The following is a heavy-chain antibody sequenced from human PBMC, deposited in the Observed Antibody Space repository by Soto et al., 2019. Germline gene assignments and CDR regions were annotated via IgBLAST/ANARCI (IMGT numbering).Heavy chain of an antibody. V-gene: IGHV3-23*01. CDR2: ISGSGGST. CDR1: GFTFSSYA. D-gene: IGHD3-9*01. CDR3: AKERRDYDILTGYWPLWY. Sequence: GGSLRLSCAASGFTFSSYAMSWVRQAPGKGLEWVSAISGSGGSTYYADSVKGRFTISRDNSKNTLYLQMNSLRAEDTAVYYCAKERRDYDILTGYWPLWYWGQGTLVTVSS. J-gene: IGHJ4*02.